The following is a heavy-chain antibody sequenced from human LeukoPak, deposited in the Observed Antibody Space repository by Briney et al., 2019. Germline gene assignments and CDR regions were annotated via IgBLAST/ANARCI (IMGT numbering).Heavy chain of an antibody. J-gene: IGHJ4*02. D-gene: IGHD6-19*01. Sequence: SETLSLTCAVYGGSFSGYYWSWIRQPPGKGLEWIGYIYYSGSTNYNPSLKSRVTISVDTSKNQFSLKLSSVTAADTAVYYCAREVAVAYYFDYWGQGTLVTVSS. CDR2: IYYSGST. V-gene: IGHV4-59*01. CDR3: AREVAVAYYFDY. CDR1: GGSFSGYY.